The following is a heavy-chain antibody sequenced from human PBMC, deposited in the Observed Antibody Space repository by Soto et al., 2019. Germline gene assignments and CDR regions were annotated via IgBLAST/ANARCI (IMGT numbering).Heavy chain of an antibody. CDR2: IYHSGST. CDR1: GGSISSGGYS. J-gene: IGHJ5*02. Sequence: SETLSLTCAVSGGSISSGGYSWSWIRQPPGKGLEWIGYIYHSGSTYYNPSLKSRVTISVDRSKNQFSLKLSSVTATDTAVYYCARDRWLGYCSSPSCNAWFDPWGQGTLVTVSS. CDR3: ARDRWLGYCSSPSCNAWFDP. D-gene: IGHD2-2*01. V-gene: IGHV4-30-2*01.